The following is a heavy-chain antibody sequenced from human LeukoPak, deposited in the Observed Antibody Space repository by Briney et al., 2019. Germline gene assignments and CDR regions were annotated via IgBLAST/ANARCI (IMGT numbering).Heavy chain of an antibody. CDR2: IYPGDSDT. CDR3: ARIGYDFWSGYYKAYDWFDP. Sequence: GESLKISCKGSGYSFTSYWIGWVRQMPGKGLEWMGIIYPGDSDTRYSPSFQGQVTISADKSISTAYLQWSSLKASDTAMYYCARIGYDFWSGYYKAYDWFDPWGQGTLVTVSS. CDR1: GYSFTSYW. V-gene: IGHV5-51*01. J-gene: IGHJ5*02. D-gene: IGHD3-3*01.